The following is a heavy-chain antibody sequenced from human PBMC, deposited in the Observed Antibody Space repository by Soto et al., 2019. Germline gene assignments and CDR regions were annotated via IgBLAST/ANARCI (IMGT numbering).Heavy chain of an antibody. Sequence: SETLSLTCTVSGGSISSGGYYWSWIRQHPGKGLEWIGYIYYSGSTYYNPSLKSRVTISVDTSKNQFSLKLSSVTAADTAVYYCARDSGHYDFLTGYSYYFDYWGQGTLVTVSS. V-gene: IGHV4-31*03. CDR3: ARDSGHYDFLTGYSYYFDY. J-gene: IGHJ4*02. CDR2: IYYSGST. CDR1: GGSISSGGYY. D-gene: IGHD3-9*01.